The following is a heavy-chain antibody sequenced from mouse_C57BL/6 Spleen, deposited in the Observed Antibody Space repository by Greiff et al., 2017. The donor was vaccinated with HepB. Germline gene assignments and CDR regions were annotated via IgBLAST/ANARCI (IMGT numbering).Heavy chain of an antibody. V-gene: IGHV1-42*01. CDR1: GYSFTGYY. CDR3: ASPYYCGGSLDY. D-gene: IGHD1-1*01. CDR2: INPSTGGT. Sequence: EVQLQQSRPELVKPGASVKISCKASGYSFTGYYMNWVKQSPEKSLEWIGEINPSTGGTTYNQKFKAKATLTGDKSSSTAYMQLKSLTSEDSAVYYCASPYYCGGSLDYWGQGTTLTVSS. J-gene: IGHJ2*01.